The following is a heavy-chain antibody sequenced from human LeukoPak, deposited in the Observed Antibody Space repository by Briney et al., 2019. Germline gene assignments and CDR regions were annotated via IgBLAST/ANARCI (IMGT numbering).Heavy chain of an antibody. D-gene: IGHD5-24*01. CDR3: ARDYGDGYIYRYYGMDV. CDR1: GGTFRSYA. V-gene: IGHV1-69*04. CDR2: IIPILGIA. J-gene: IGHJ6*02. Sequence: GASVKVSCKASGGTFRSYAISWVRQAPGQGLEWMGRIIPILGIANYAQKFQGRVTITADKSTSTAYMELSSLRSEDTAVYYCARDYGDGYIYRYYGMDVWGQGTTVTVSS.